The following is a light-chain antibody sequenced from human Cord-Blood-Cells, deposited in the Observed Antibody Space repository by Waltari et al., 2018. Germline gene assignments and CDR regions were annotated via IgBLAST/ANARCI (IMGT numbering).Light chain of an antibody. CDR2: EVS. CDR3: SSYAGSNNV. Sequence: QSALTQPPSASGSPGQSVTISCTGTSSDVGGYNYVSWYQQHPGKAPKLMIYEVSKRPSGVPDRVAGSKSGNTASRSVSGLQAEDEADYYSSSYAGSNNVFGTGTKVTVL. CDR1: SSDVGGYNY. V-gene: IGLV2-8*01. J-gene: IGLJ1*01.